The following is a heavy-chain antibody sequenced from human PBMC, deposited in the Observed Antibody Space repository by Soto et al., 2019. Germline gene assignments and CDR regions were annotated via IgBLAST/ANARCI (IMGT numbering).Heavy chain of an antibody. CDR3: AKVPTYYYDSSGFNWFDP. CDR1: GFTFSSYA. CDR2: ISGSGGST. J-gene: IGHJ5*02. V-gene: IGHV3-23*01. Sequence: GGSLRLSCAASGFTFSSYAMSWVRQAPGKGLEWVSAISGSGGSTYYADSVKGRFTISRDNSKNTLYLQMNSLRAEDTAVYYCAKVPTYYYDSSGFNWFDPWGLGTLVTVSS. D-gene: IGHD3-22*01.